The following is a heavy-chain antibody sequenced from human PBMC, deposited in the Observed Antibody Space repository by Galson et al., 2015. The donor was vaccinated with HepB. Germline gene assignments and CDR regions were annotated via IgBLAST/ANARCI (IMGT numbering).Heavy chain of an antibody. J-gene: IGHJ4*02. CDR3: ARRRAPSRSGTDFDF. V-gene: IGHV2-5*02. CDR2: IYWDDDK. CDR1: GFSLGTDGMA. D-gene: IGHD3-3*01. Sequence: PALVKPTQTLTLTCTFSGFSLGTDGMAVGWIRQPPGKALEWLALIYWDDDKRYSPSLKTRLTITKDTSNNQVFLTVTNVDPADTATYFCARRRAPSRSGTDFDFWGPGALVIVSS.